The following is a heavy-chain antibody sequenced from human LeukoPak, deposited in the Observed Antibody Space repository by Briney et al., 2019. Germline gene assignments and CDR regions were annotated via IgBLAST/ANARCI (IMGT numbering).Heavy chain of an antibody. V-gene: IGHV3-21*01. CDR2: ISSSSSYI. CDR1: GFTFSSYS. J-gene: IGHJ5*01. D-gene: IGHD1-1*01. CDR3: AREKRNPYKLNGYNRFDP. Sequence: GGSLRLSCAASGFTFSSYSMNWVRQAPGKGLEWVSSISSSSSYIYYTDSVKGRFTISRDNAKNSLYLQMNSLRAEDTAVYYWAREKRNPYKLNGYNRFDPLGQGTPVT.